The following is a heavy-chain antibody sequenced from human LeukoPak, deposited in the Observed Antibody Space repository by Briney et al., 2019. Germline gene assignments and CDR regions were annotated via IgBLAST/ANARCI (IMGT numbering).Heavy chain of an antibody. Sequence: GGSLRLSCAASGFTLSTYWMTWVRQAPGKGLEWVANIKQDGSEKYYVDSVKGRFTISRDNAKNSLYLQMNSLRAEDTAMYYCVRDFRFLDDYWGQGTLVTVSS. CDR1: GFTLSTYW. CDR3: VRDFRFLDDY. D-gene: IGHD3-3*01. CDR2: IKQDGSEK. V-gene: IGHV3-7*01. J-gene: IGHJ4*02.